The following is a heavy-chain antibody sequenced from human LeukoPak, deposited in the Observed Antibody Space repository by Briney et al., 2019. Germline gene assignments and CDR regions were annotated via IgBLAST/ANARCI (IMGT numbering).Heavy chain of an antibody. D-gene: IGHD6-13*01. Sequence: GGSLRLSCAASGFTFSSYAMSWVRQAPGKGLEWVSAISGSGGSTYYADSVKGRFTISRDNSKNTLYLQMNSLRAEDTAVYYCAKDRTRRAIAAAGNLLSWGQGTLVTVSS. V-gene: IGHV3-23*01. J-gene: IGHJ5*02. CDR3: AKDRTRRAIAAAGNLLS. CDR1: GFTFSSYA. CDR2: ISGSGGST.